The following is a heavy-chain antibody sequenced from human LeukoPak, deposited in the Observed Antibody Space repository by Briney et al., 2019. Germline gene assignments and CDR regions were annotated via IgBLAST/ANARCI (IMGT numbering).Heavy chain of an antibody. D-gene: IGHD3-10*01. Sequence: GSLRLSCAASGFTFSSYAMHWVRQAPGKGLEWVAVISYDGSNKYYADSVKGRFTISRDNSKNTLYLQMNSLRAEDTAVYYCASGDDEGFGEAYFDYWGQGTLVTVSS. V-gene: IGHV3-30*14. J-gene: IGHJ4*02. CDR2: ISYDGSNK. CDR1: GFTFSSYA. CDR3: ASGDDEGFGEAYFDY.